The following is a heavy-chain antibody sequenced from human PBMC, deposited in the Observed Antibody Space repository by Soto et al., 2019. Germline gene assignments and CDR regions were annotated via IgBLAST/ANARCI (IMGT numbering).Heavy chain of an antibody. Sequence: QVQLVQSGAEVKKPGSSVKVSCKASGGTFSSYAISWVRQAPGQGLEWMGGIIPIFGTANYAQKFQGRVTITADESTSTAYMELSSLRSEDTAVYYCARGQDVDTAMVMRNGEYYFDYWGQGPLVTVSS. CDR3: ARGQDVDTAMVMRNGEYYFDY. V-gene: IGHV1-69*01. D-gene: IGHD5-18*01. J-gene: IGHJ4*02. CDR2: IIPIFGTA. CDR1: GGTFSSYA.